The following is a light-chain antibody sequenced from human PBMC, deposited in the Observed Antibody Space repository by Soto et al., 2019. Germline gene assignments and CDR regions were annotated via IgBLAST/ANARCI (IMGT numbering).Light chain of an antibody. V-gene: IGLV2-11*01. CDR1: SSDVGGYNY. CDR3: CSYAGSYTV. J-gene: IGLJ2*01. Sequence: QSALTQPRSVSGSPGQSVAISCTGTSSDVGGYNYVSWYQHHPGKAPKLIIYDVIKRPSGVPDRFSGSKSGNTASLTFSGLQAEDEADYYCCSYAGSYTVFGGGTKLTVL. CDR2: DVI.